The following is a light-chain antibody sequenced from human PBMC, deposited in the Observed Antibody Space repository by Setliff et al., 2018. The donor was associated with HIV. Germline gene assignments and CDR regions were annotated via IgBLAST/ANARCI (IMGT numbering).Light chain of an antibody. V-gene: IGLV2-23*02. CDR2: EVN. CDR1: ISDIGSYNR. J-gene: IGLJ1*01. Sequence: QSALTQPPSVSASPGQSIIISCTGTISDIGSYNRVSWYQQRPGTAPNLTIYEVNKRPSGVSNRFSGSKSGNTASLAISGLQADDEADYYCCSYAGSDTFVVFGTGTKSPS. CDR3: CSYAGSDTFVV.